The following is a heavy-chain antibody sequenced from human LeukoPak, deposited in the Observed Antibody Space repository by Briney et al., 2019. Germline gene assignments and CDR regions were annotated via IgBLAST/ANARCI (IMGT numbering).Heavy chain of an antibody. V-gene: IGHV4-39*02. Sequence: SETLSLTCTVSGGSISSSSYYWGWIRQPPGKGLEWIGSIYYSGSTYYNPSLKSRVTISVDTSKNQFSLKLSSVTAADTAVYYCAKDRTGYYGSGSYSPPVNYFDYWGQGTLVTVSS. CDR2: IYYSGST. CDR3: AKDRTGYYGSGSYSPPVNYFDY. D-gene: IGHD3-10*01. J-gene: IGHJ4*02. CDR1: GGSISSSSYY.